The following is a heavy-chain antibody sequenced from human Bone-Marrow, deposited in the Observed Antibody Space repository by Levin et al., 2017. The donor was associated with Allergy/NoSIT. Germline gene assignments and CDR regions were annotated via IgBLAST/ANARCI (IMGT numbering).Heavy chain of an antibody. CDR1: RPILSDYA. Sequence: GESLKISCAASRPILSDYAMNWVRQAPGKGLQWVSGMNGSGGATYYADSVKGRFTISRDYSKSTVFLQMNSLRADDTAVYYCAKAGTTVMVSYYYMDVWGTGTTVTVSS. V-gene: IGHV3-23*01. CDR3: AKAGTTVMVSYYYMDV. CDR2: MNGSGGAT. D-gene: IGHD4-17*01. J-gene: IGHJ6*03.